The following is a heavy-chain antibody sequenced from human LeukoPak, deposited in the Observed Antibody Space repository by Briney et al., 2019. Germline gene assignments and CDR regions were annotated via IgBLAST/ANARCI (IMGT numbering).Heavy chain of an antibody. J-gene: IGHJ4*02. CDR3: ARVIHLGELSLYDY. Sequence: GESLKISCKGSGYSFTTYWITWVRRIPAKGLEWRGRIDPSDSYTNYSPSFQGHVTISADKSISTAYLQWSSLKASDTAMYYCARVIHLGELSLYDYWGQGTLVTVSS. V-gene: IGHV5-10-1*01. CDR1: GYSFTTYW. CDR2: IDPSDSYT. D-gene: IGHD3-16*02.